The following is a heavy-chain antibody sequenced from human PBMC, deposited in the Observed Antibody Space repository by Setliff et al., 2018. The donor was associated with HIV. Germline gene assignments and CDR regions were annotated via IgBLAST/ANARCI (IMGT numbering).Heavy chain of an antibody. CDR3: AGDRHSSGLGSYGP. V-gene: IGHV4-4*07. CDR2: IDSSGTT. CDR1: GGSFGVYR. J-gene: IGHJ5*02. Sequence: SETLSLTCTISGGSFGVYRWSWIRQSAGRGLEWIGRIDSSGTTDYKPALKGRVAISVDMSRNQFSLRVTSVTAADTAVYCCAGDRHSSGLGSYGPWGPGSLVTVSS. D-gene: IGHD3-10*01.